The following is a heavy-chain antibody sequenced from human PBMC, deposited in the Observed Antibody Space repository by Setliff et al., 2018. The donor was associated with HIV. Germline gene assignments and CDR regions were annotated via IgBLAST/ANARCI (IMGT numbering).Heavy chain of an antibody. D-gene: IGHD2-15*01. J-gene: IGHJ6*02. CDR3: AKTLPTLYPPHDYYFAMDV. Sequence: PGGSLRLSCAASGFTFSSYSMNWVRQAPGKGLEWVSSISSSSSYIYYADSVKGRFTISRDNAKNSLYLQMNSLRAEDTAVYYCAKTLPTLYPPHDYYFAMDVWGQGTTVTVS. CDR2: ISSSSSYI. V-gene: IGHV3-21*04. CDR1: GFTFSSYS.